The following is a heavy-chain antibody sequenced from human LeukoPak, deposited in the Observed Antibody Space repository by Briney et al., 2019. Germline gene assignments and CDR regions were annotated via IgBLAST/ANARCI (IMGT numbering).Heavy chain of an antibody. J-gene: IGHJ4*02. CDR2: DGSYI. V-gene: IGHV3-30*03. Sequence: DGSYIYYAGSVKGRITISRDNSKNTLYLQMNSLRTEDTALYYCARDNRGVAATGRFDYWGQGTLVTVSS. D-gene: IGHD1-26*01. CDR3: ARDNRGVAATGRFDY.